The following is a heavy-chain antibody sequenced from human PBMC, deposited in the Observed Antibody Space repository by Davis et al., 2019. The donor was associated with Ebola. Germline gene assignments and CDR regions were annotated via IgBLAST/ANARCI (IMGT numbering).Heavy chain of an antibody. J-gene: IGHJ4*02. CDR3: ASASSGYYYYFDY. CDR1: GFTFSSYA. Sequence: GESLKISCAASGFTFSSYAMSWVRQAPGKGLEWVSAISGSGGSTYYADSVKGRFTISRDNSKNTLYLQMNSLRAEDTAVYYCASASSGYYYYFDYWGQGTLVTVSS. D-gene: IGHD3-22*01. CDR2: ISGSGGST. V-gene: IGHV3-23*01.